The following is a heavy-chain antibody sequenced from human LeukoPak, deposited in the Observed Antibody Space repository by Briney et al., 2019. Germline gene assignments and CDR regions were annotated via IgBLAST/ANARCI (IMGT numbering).Heavy chain of an antibody. CDR3: ARSANIVVVDY. J-gene: IGHJ4*02. D-gene: IGHD3-22*01. V-gene: IGHV4-59*01. Sequence: SETLSLTCTVSGGSISSYHWSWIRQPPGKGLEWIGYIYYSGSTNYNPSLKSRVTISVDTSKNQFSLKLSSVTAADTAVYYCARSANIVVVDYWGQGTLVTVSS. CDR1: GGSISSYH. CDR2: IYYSGST.